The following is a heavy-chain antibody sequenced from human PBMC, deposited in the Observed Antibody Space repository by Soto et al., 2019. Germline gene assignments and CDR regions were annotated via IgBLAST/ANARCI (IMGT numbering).Heavy chain of an antibody. Sequence: QVRLVQSGAEVKKPGASVKVSCKASGYTFTGYYMHWVRQAPGQGLQWMGWINPDTGAINYAQEFQGWVTMTRDTSTNTAYMELSRLRVDDTAIYYCARSYSISWYIWFDPWGQGTLVTVSS. CDR2: INPDTGAI. J-gene: IGHJ5*02. CDR1: GYTFTGYY. V-gene: IGHV1-2*04. D-gene: IGHD6-13*01. CDR3: ARSYSISWYIWFDP.